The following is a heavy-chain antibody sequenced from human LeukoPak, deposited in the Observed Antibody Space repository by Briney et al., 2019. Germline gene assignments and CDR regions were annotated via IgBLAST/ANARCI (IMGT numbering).Heavy chain of an antibody. V-gene: IGHV4-34*01. CDR1: GGSFSGYY. D-gene: IGHD3-22*01. J-gene: IGHJ4*02. CDR3: ARENLGPQTYYYDSSGYHVFDY. Sequence: SETLSLTCAVYGGSFSGYYWSWIRQPAGMGLEWIGEINHSGSTNYNPSLKSRVTISVDTSKNQFSLKLSSVTAADTAVYYCARENLGPQTYYYDSSGYHVFDYWGQGTLVTVSS. CDR2: INHSGST.